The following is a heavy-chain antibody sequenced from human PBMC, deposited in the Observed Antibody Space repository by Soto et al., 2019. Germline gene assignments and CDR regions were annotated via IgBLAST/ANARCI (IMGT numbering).Heavy chain of an antibody. V-gene: IGHV2-70*11. CDR2: IDWDDEK. Sequence: SGPTLVNPTQTLTLTCSISGLSLDTSGLSVSWICQPPGEALEWLARIDWDDEKAYITSLKNRLTISKDTSKNRVVLTMTNMDPVDTATYFCARSAAFGYPGRLDVWGQGTTVTVSS. CDR1: GLSLDTSGLS. D-gene: IGHD2-15*01. J-gene: IGHJ6*02. CDR3: ARSAAFGYPGRLDV.